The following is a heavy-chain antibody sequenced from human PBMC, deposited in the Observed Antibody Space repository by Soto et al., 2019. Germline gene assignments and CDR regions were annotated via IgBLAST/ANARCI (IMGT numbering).Heavy chain of an antibody. CDR1: GFTFNSYD. Sequence: EVQLVESGGGLVQPGGSLRLSCAASGFTFNSYDMHWVRQATGKGLEWVSYIGTAGDTYYSGSVKGRFIISRENAKNSLYLQMNSLRAADTAVYYCVRDPSGWGMDVWGQGTTVTVSS. CDR3: VRDPSGWGMDV. J-gene: IGHJ6*02. D-gene: IGHD6-19*01. CDR2: IGTAGDT. V-gene: IGHV3-13*04.